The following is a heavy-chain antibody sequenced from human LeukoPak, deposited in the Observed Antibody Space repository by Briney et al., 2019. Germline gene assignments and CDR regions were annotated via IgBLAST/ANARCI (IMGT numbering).Heavy chain of an antibody. CDR2: IYYSGST. V-gene: IGHV4-59*08. CDR1: GGSISSYY. CDR3: ARHGRGYFDY. J-gene: IGHJ4*02. Sequence: PSETLSLICTVSGGSISSYYWSWIRQPPGKGLEWIGYIYYSGSTNYNPSLKSRVTISVDTSKNQFSLKLSSVTAADTAVYYCARHGRGYFDYWGQGTLVTVSS. D-gene: IGHD3-10*01.